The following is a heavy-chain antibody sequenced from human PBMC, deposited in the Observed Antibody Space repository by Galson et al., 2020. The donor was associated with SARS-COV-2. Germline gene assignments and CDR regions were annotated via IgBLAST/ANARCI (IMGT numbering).Heavy chain of an antibody. CDR1: GYTFTTFG. J-gene: IGHJ6*03. CDR2: IIGNNGST. CDR3: ASESLSRGSIAARRFNVDYYMDD. D-gene: IGHD6-6*01. Sequence: ASVKVSCKASGYTFTTFGLSWVRQAPGQGLEWMGWIIGNNGSTKYTQRFQDSLTIITDTSTSKAYMELRSLRSDDKAVYYYASESLSRGSIAARRFNVDYYMDDWGKGTTVIVSS. V-gene: IGHV1-18*01.